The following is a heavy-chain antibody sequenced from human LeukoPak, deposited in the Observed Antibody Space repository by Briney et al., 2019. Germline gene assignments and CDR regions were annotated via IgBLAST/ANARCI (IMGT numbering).Heavy chain of an antibody. CDR2: FDPEDGET. V-gene: IGHV1-24*01. Sequence: ASVKVSCKVSGYTLTELSMHWVRQAPGKGLEWMGGFDPEDGETIYAQKFQGRVTMTEDTSTDTAYMELSSLRSEDTAMYYCATLSGVSGSYQFDYWGQGTLVTVSS. J-gene: IGHJ4*02. D-gene: IGHD1-26*01. CDR1: GYTLTELS. CDR3: ATLSGVSGSYQFDY.